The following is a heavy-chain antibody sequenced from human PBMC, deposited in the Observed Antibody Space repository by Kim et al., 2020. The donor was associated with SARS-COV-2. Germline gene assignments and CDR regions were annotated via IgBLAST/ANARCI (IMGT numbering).Heavy chain of an antibody. D-gene: IGHD3-9*01. CDR1: GFTFSSYW. V-gene: IGHV3-74*01. CDR3: ARGRYDILTGYSLDAFDI. J-gene: IGHJ3*02. CDR2: INSDGSST. Sequence: GGSLRLSCAASGFTFSSYWMHWVRQAPGKGLVWVSRINSDGSSTSYADSVKGRFTISRDNAKNTLYLQMNSLRAEDTAVYYCARGRYDILTGYSLDAFDIWGQGTMVTVSS.